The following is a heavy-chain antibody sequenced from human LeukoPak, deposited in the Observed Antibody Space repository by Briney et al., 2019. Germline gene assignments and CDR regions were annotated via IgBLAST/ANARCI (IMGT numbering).Heavy chain of an antibody. CDR3: AKWMRRDGYNFDD. V-gene: IGHV3-23*01. CDR1: GFTFSSYA. J-gene: IGHJ4*02. Sequence: GRSLRLSCAASGFTFSSYAMNWVRQAPGKGLEWVSGISASGGSTYYADSVKGRFAISRDNSKNTLWLQMNSLRAEDTAVYYCAKWMRRDGYNFDDWGQGTLVTVSS. D-gene: IGHD5-24*01. CDR2: ISASGGST.